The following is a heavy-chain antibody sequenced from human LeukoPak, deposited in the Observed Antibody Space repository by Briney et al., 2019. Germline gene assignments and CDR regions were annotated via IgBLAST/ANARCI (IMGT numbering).Heavy chain of an antibody. V-gene: IGHV4-38-2*01. CDR1: AYSISSGYY. Sequence: SETLSLTSAVYAYSISSGYYWGWIRQPPGKGLEWIGSIYHSGSTYYNPSLKSRVTISVDTSKNQFSLKLSSVTAADTAVYYCARLSYDYVWGSYRYDAYFDYWGQGTLVTVSS. D-gene: IGHD3-16*02. CDR3: ARLSYDYVWGSYRYDAYFDY. CDR2: IYHSGST. J-gene: IGHJ4*02.